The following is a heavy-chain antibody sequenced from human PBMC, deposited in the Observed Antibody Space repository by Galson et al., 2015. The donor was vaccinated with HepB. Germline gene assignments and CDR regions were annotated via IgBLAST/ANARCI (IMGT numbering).Heavy chain of an antibody. CDR3: AAEAYYYDSSGYSDY. Sequence: TSYGISWVRQARGQRLEWIGWIVVGSGNTNYAQKFQERVTITRDMSTSTAYMELSSLRSEDTAVYYCAAEAYYYDSSGYSDYWGQGTLVTVSS. D-gene: IGHD3-22*01. V-gene: IGHV1-58*02. J-gene: IGHJ4*02. CDR2: IVVGSGNT. CDR1: TSYG.